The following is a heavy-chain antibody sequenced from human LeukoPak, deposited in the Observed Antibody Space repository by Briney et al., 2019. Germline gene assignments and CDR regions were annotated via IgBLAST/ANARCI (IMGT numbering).Heavy chain of an antibody. V-gene: IGHV4-31*03. CDR2: IYYSGST. D-gene: IGHD6-13*01. Sequence: PSQTLSLTCTVSGGSISSGGYYWSCIRQHPGKGLEWIGYIYYSGSTYYNPSLKSRVTISVDTSKNQFSLKLSSVTAADTTVYYCARGFLAAAVYFDYWGQGTLVTVSS. J-gene: IGHJ4*02. CDR3: ARGFLAAAVYFDY. CDR1: GGSISSGGYY.